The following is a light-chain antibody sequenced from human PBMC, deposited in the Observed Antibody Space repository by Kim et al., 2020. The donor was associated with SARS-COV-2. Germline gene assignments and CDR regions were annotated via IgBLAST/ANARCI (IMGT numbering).Light chain of an antibody. CDR2: DGS. V-gene: IGLV2-14*03. Sequence: PGRAPKLIIYDGSNRPSGVSIRFAGSKSGNTASLTISGLQAEDEDDYYCSSFTGSNTHDDFGSGTKVTVL. CDR3: SSFTGSNTHDD. J-gene: IGLJ1*01.